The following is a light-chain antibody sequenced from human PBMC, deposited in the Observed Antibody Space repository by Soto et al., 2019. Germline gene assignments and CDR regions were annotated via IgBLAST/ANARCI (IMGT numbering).Light chain of an antibody. Sequence: DIQMTQSPSTLSASVGDIVTINCRASQTISNWVAWYQQKPGTAPKLLIYKTSSLETGVPSRFSGSGSGTDFTLTISSLQPEDFATYYCLQKYFYPFTFGPGTKVDIK. CDR1: QTISNW. CDR3: LQKYFYPFT. CDR2: KTS. J-gene: IGKJ3*01. V-gene: IGKV1-5*03.